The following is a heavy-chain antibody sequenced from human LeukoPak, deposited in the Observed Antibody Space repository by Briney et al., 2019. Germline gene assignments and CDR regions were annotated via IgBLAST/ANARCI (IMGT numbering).Heavy chain of an antibody. D-gene: IGHD6-13*01. V-gene: IGHV4-34*01. CDR2: IYHDGNT. CDR3: ARGVIATGGNDFDY. CDR1: GESFNRYY. Sequence: ASETLSLTCAVYGESFNRYYWSWIRQPPGKGLEWIAEIYHDGNTNYNPSLKSRVTISVDTSNNHFSLKLTSVTAADTAVYYCARGVIATGGNDFDYWGQGTLVTVSS. J-gene: IGHJ4*02.